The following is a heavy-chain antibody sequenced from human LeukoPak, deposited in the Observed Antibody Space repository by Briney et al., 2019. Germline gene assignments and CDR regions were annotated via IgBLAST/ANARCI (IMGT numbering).Heavy chain of an antibody. V-gene: IGHV4-31*03. J-gene: IGHJ4*02. CDR2: FYHRA. Sequence: SETLSLTCTVSGGSSVSSGGYSWTWIRQHPEKGLEWIGYFYHRASYNPSLKGRVTISIDTSKNQFSLRLTSVTAADTALYYCVREGEYGEDYYWGQGIQVIVSA. CDR1: GGSSVSSGGYS. CDR3: VREGEYGEDYY. D-gene: IGHD4-17*01.